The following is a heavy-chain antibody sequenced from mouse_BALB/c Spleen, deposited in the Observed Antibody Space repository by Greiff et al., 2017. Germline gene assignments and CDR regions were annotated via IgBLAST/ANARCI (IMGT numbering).Heavy chain of an antibody. CDR1: GDSITSGY. CDR3: ARSLYDYDEGGAMDY. J-gene: IGHJ4*01. V-gene: IGHV3-8*02. Sequence: EVKVVESGPSLVKPSQTLSLTCSVTGDSITSGYWNWIRKFPGNKLEYMGYISYSGSTYYNPSLKSRISITRDTSKNQYYLQLNSVTTEDTATYYCARSLYDYDEGGAMDYWGQGTSVTVSS. D-gene: IGHD2-4*01. CDR2: ISYSGST.